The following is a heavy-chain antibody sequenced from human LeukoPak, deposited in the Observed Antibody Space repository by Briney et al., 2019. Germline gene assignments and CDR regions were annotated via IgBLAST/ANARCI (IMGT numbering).Heavy chain of an antibody. CDR2: ISYDGSNK. CDR3: AKDFLPGATGYGMDV. V-gene: IGHV3-30*18. J-gene: IGHJ6*02. Sequence: GRSLRLSCAASGFTFSSYGMHWVRQAPGKGLEWVAVISYDGSNKYYADSVKGRFTITRDNSKNTLYLQMNSLRAEDTAVYYCAKDFLPGATGYGMDVWGQGTTVTVSS. CDR1: GFTFSSYG. D-gene: IGHD1-26*01.